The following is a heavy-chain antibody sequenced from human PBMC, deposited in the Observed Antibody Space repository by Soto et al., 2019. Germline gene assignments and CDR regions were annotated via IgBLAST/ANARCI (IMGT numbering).Heavy chain of an antibody. V-gene: IGHV1-46*01. D-gene: IGHD5-12*01. J-gene: IGHJ4*02. Sequence: QGQLVQSGTEVKKPGASVKVSCKASGYTFTNYFIHWVRQAPGQGLEWMGRINPSDGSTNYAQKFQGRITMTRDSSTSTVYMEQSSLRSEGTTVYYCARGGPEMATIGSFDYWGQGTLVTVSS. CDR1: GYTFTNYF. CDR2: INPSDGST. CDR3: ARGGPEMATIGSFDY.